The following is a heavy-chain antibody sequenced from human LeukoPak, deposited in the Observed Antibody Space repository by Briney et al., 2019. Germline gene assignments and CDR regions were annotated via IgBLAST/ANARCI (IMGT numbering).Heavy chain of an antibody. CDR1: GYTFTSYG. J-gene: IGHJ4*02. V-gene: IGHV1-18*01. Sequence: ASVKVSCXASGYTFTSYGISWVRQARGQGLEWMGWISAYNGNANYAQKLQGRVTMTTDTSTSTAYMELRSLRSDDTAVYYCARAWGYYYDSSGYNNYWGQGTLVTVPS. CDR2: ISAYNGNA. D-gene: IGHD3-22*01. CDR3: ARAWGYYYDSSGYNNY.